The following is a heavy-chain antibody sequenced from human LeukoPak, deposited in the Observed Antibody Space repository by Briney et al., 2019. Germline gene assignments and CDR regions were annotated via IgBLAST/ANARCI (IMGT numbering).Heavy chain of an antibody. CDR1: VYTLTELS. CDR2: FDPEDGET. J-gene: IGHJ4*02. CDR3: ATARVAVAGRSCYFDY. Sequence: ASVKVSCKVSVYTLTELSMHWVGQAPGTGLEWMGGFDPEDGETSYAQKFQGRVTMTEDTSTGTAYMELSSLRSEDTAVYYCATARVAVAGRSCYFDYWGQGTLFTVSS. D-gene: IGHD6-19*01. V-gene: IGHV1-24*01.